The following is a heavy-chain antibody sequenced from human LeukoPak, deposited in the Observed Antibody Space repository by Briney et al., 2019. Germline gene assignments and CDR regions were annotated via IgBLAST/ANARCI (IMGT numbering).Heavy chain of an antibody. CDR2: IIPIFGTA. J-gene: IGHJ4*02. D-gene: IGHD3-22*01. Sequence: SVKVSCKASGGTFSSYAISWVRQAPGQGLEWMGGIIPIFGTANYAQKFQGRVTSTADESTSTAYMELSSLSSEDTAVYYCASATYYYDSSGYYQGSAFDYWGQGTLVTVSS. CDR3: ASATYYYDSSGYYQGSAFDY. CDR1: GGTFSSYA. V-gene: IGHV1-69*13.